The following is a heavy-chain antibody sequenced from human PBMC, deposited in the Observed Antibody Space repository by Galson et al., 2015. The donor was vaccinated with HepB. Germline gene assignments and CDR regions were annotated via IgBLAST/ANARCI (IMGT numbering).Heavy chain of an antibody. D-gene: IGHD2-21*01. CDR3: AKDYFGMAV. V-gene: IGHV3-23*01. CDR1: GFTSGMTFTTYA. Sequence: SLRLSCAASGFTSGMTFTTYAMTWVRQTPGKGLEWVSAISGSGGSPYYADSVKGRFTISRDNSNDTLYLLMNSLRAEDTAIYYCAKDYFGMAVWGQGTTVTVPS. J-gene: IGHJ6*02. CDR2: ISGSGGSP.